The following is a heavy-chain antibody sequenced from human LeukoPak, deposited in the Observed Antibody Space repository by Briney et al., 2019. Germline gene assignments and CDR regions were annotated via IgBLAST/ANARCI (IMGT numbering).Heavy chain of an antibody. D-gene: IGHD6-13*01. CDR2: IIPIFGTA. J-gene: IGHJ4*02. CDR3: ARVGAAAVLDY. Sequence: SVKVSCKASGGTFSSYAISWVRQAPGQGLEWMGGIIPIFGTANYAQKFQGRVTITADESTSTAYMELSSLRSDDTAVYYCARVGAAAVLDYWGQGTLVTVSS. CDR1: GGTFSSYA. V-gene: IGHV1-69*13.